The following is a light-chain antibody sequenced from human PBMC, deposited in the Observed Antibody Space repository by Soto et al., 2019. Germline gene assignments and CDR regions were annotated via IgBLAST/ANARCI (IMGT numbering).Light chain of an antibody. Sequence: EILMTQSPATLSVSPGERATFSCRASQSVSSTLAWYQQKPGQAPRLLIYGASTRATGIPARFSGSGSGTEFTLTISSLQSEDFATYYCQQLNSYPSITFGQGTRLEIK. CDR3: QQLNSYPSIT. V-gene: IGKV3-15*01. CDR2: GAS. J-gene: IGKJ5*01. CDR1: QSVSST.